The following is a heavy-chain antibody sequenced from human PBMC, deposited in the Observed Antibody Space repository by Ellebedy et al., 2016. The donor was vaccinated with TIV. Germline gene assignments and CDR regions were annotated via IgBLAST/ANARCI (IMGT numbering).Heavy chain of an antibody. CDR2: ISGDGVST. CDR3: AREDCVTTNCYGRPSGDFDF. CDR1: GFTFSSYW. Sequence: GESLKISXVASGFTFSSYWMHWIRQAPGKGLEWVSAISGDGVSTYYADFLEGRFTISRDNSKNTVSLQMNSLRAEDAAIYYCAREDCVTTNCYGRPSGDFDFWGQGALVTVSS. J-gene: IGHJ4*02. V-gene: IGHV3-23*01. D-gene: IGHD2-2*01.